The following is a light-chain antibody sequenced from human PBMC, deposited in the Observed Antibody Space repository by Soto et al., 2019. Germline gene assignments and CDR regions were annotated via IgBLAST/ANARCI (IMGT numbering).Light chain of an antibody. Sequence: EIVLTQSPAALSLSPGEKATPSCMASQSVSSYLAWYQQKPGQAPRLLIYGASSRATGIPDRFSGSGSGTDFTLTISSLQPDDYATYYCQQSSMTPWTFGQGTKVDIK. CDR3: QQSSMTPWT. V-gene: IGKV3-11*01. J-gene: IGKJ1*01. CDR2: GAS. CDR1: QSVSSY.